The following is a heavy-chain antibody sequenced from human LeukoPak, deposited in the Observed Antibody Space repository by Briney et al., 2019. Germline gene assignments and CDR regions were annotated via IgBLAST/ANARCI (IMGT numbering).Heavy chain of an antibody. CDR3: ARDGAPYCSSTSCYQGHDF. CDR2: INHSGST. D-gene: IGHD2-2*01. Sequence: SETLSLTCAVYGGSFSGYYWSWIRQPPGKGLEWIGEINHSGSTNYNPSLKSRVTISVDTSKNQFSLKLSSVTAADTAVYYCARDGAPYCSSTSCYQGHDFWGQGTLVTVSS. CDR1: GGSFSGYY. J-gene: IGHJ4*02. V-gene: IGHV4-34*01.